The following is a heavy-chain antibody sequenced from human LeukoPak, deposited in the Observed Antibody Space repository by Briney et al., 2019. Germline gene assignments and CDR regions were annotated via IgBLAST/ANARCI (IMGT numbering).Heavy chain of an antibody. D-gene: IGHD5-24*01. Sequence: GGSLRLSCATSGFTFSNYAMSWVRQAPGKGLEWVSAISGSGGSTYYADSVKGRFTISRGNSKNTLYLQMNSLRAEDTAVYYCAKDRGGYGYNHPPPYWGQGTLVTVSS. CDR3: AKDRGGYGYNHPPPY. CDR1: GFTFSNYA. J-gene: IGHJ4*02. V-gene: IGHV3-23*01. CDR2: ISGSGGST.